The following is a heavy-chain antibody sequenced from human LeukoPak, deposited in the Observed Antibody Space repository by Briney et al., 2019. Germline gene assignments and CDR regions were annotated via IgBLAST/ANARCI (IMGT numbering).Heavy chain of an antibody. CDR3: AAGRGYSYGSPDY. Sequence: GASVKVSCKASGGTFSSYAISWVRQAPRQGLEWMGGIIPIFGTANYAQKFQGRVTITTDESTSTAYMELSSLRSEDTAVYYCAAGRGYSYGSPDYWGQGTLVTVSS. J-gene: IGHJ4*02. D-gene: IGHD5-18*01. CDR1: GGTFSSYA. V-gene: IGHV1-69*05. CDR2: IIPIFGTA.